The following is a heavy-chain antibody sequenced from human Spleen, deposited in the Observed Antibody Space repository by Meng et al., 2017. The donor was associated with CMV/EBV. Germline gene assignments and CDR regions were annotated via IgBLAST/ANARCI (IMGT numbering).Heavy chain of an antibody. V-gene: IGHV3-43D*03. CDR2: ISWDGGST. CDR1: TFDDYA. Sequence: TFDDYAMHWVRQAPGKGLEWVSLISWDGGSTYYADSVKGRFTISRDNSKNSLYLQMNSLRAEDTALYYCAKDIVRSWHRGYYYGMDVWGQGTTVTVSS. D-gene: IGHD6-13*01. CDR3: AKDIVRSWHRGYYYGMDV. J-gene: IGHJ6*02.